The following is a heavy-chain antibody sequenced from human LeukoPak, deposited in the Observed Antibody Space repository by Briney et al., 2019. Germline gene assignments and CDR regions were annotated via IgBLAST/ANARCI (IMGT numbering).Heavy chain of an antibody. V-gene: IGHV3-30-3*01. Sequence: GGSLRLSCAASGFTFSSYAMHWVRQAPGKGLEWVAIISYDGSNKYYADSVKGRFTISRDNSKNTLYLQMNSPRAEDTAVYYCARVPVWYSSSWYGDYWGQGTLVTVSS. CDR2: ISYDGSNK. CDR1: GFTFSSYA. J-gene: IGHJ4*02. CDR3: ARVPVWYSSSWYGDY. D-gene: IGHD6-13*01.